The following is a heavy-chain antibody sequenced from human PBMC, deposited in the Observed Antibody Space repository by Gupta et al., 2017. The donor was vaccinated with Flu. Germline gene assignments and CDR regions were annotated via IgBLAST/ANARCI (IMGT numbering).Heavy chain of an antibody. D-gene: IGHD2-2*01. CDR2: ISGTGVGT. CDR1: GFTFSSYP. J-gene: IGHJ4*02. V-gene: IGHV3-23*01. Sequence: EVQLLESGGGLVQPGGSLRLSCEASGFTFSSYPLIWVRQVPGKGLEWVSSISGTGVGTFYAASVKDRFTISRDNSRGTVFLQMNNLRVEDTAMYYCAKDGSYCGRTRCFEYYLDYWGQGTLVTVSS. CDR3: AKDGSYCGRTRCFEYYLDY.